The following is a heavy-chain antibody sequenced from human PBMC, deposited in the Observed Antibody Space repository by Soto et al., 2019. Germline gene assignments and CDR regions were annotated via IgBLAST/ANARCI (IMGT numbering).Heavy chain of an antibody. J-gene: IGHJ4*02. CDR3: ARAGTGLLWFGELFNFDY. Sequence: SETLSLTCAVYGGSFSGYYWSWIRQPPGKGLEWIGEINHSGSTNYNPSLKSRVTISVDTSKNQFSLQLNSVTPEDTAVYYCARAGTGLLWFGELFNFDYWGQGTLVTVSS. CDR1: GGSFSGYY. CDR2: INHSGST. V-gene: IGHV4-34*01. D-gene: IGHD3-10*01.